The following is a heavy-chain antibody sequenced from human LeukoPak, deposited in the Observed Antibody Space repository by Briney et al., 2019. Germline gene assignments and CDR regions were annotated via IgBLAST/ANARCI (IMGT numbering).Heavy chain of an antibody. CDR1: GGSISSGDYY. D-gene: IGHD3-9*01. Sequence: SQTLSLTCTVSGGSISSGDYYWSWIRQAPGKGLEWIGYIYYSGSTYYNPSLKSRVTISVDTSKNQFSLKLSSVTAADTAVYYCARDLPRTLTTFDIWGQGTMVTVSS. CDR2: IYYSGST. CDR3: ARDLPRTLTTFDI. J-gene: IGHJ3*02. V-gene: IGHV4-30-4*08.